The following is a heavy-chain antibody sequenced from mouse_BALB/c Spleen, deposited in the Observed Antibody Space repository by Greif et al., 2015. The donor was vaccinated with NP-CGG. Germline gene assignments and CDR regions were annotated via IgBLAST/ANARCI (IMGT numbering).Heavy chain of an antibody. CDR3: ARYDGYYYYAMDY. CDR1: GFAFSSYD. D-gene: IGHD2-3*01. J-gene: IGHJ4*01. V-gene: IGHV5-12-1*01. Sequence: EVKLMESGGGLVKPGGSLKLSCAASGFAFSSYDMSWVRQTPEKRLEWVAYISSGGGSIYYPDTVKGRFTISRDNAKNTLYLQMSSLKSEDTAMYYCARYDGYYYYAMDYWGQGTSVTVSS. CDR2: ISSGGGSI.